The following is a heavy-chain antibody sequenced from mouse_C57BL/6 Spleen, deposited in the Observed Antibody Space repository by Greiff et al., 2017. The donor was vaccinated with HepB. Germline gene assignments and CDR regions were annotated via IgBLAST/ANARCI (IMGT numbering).Heavy chain of an antibody. CDR3: VEGSSLFAY. CDR2: IRSKSNNYAT. J-gene: IGHJ3*01. D-gene: IGHD1-1*01. Sequence: GGGLVQPKGSLKLSCAASGFSFNTYAMNWVRQAPGKGLEWVARIRSKSNNYATYYADSVKDRFTISRDDSESMLYLQMNNLKTEDTAMYYCVEGSSLFAYWGQGTLVTVSA. CDR1: GFSFNTYA. V-gene: IGHV10-1*01.